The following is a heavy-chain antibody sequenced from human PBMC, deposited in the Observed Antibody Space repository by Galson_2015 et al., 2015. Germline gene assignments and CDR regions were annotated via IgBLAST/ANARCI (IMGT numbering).Heavy chain of an antibody. D-gene: IGHD5-12*01. V-gene: IGHV3-15*01. Sequence: SLRLSCAASGFTFSNAWMSWVRQAPGKGLEWVGRIKSKTDGGTADYAAPVKGGFTISRDDSKNTLYLQMNSLKTEDTAVYYCTTDPDIVATILGYWGQGTLVTVSS. CDR1: GFTFSNAW. CDR2: IKSKTDGGTA. J-gene: IGHJ4*02. CDR3: TTDPDIVATILGY.